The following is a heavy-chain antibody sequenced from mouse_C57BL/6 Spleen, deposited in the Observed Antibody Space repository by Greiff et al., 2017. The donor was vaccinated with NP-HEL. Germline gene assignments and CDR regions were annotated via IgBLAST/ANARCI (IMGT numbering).Heavy chain of an antibody. V-gene: IGHV3-1*01. CDR2: ISYSGST. Sequence: EVMLVESGPGMVKPSQSLSLTCTVTGYSITSGYDWHWIRHFPGNKLEWMGYISYSGSTNYNPSLKSRISITHDTSKNHFFLKLNSVTTEDTATYYCARRSYLDWYFDVWGTGTTVTVSS. CDR3: ARRSYLDWYFDV. CDR1: GYSITSGYD. D-gene: IGHD1-1*01. J-gene: IGHJ1*03.